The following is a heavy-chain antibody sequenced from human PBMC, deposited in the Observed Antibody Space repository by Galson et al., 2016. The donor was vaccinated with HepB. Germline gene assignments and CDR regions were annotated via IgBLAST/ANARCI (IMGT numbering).Heavy chain of an antibody. CDR2: IYPGDSDI. CDR3: AKDIGSSSVGVWAFDI. CDR1: GYSFTIYS. V-gene: IGHV5-51*01. D-gene: IGHD6-6*01. Sequence: QSGAEVKKPGESLKISCKGSGYSFTIYSIAWVRQMPGKGLEWMGIIYPGDSDIKYSPSFQGQVTLSADKSSSTAYLQWSSLKASDTAMYYCAKDIGSSSVGVWAFDIWGQGTMVTVS. J-gene: IGHJ3*02.